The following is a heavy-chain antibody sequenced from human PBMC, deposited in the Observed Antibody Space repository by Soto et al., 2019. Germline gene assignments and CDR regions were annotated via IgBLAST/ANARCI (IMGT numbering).Heavy chain of an antibody. CDR3: ARDQGRAVGPDAFDI. Sequence: ASVKVSCKSSGYTFTTYYIHWVRQAPGQGLEWMGIINPSGGSTTYAQKFQGRVTMTRDTSTSTVYMELSSLRSEDTAVFYCARDQGRAVGPDAFDIWGQGTMVTVSS. V-gene: IGHV1-46*01. CDR1: GYTFTTYY. CDR2: INPSGGST. J-gene: IGHJ3*02. D-gene: IGHD6-19*01.